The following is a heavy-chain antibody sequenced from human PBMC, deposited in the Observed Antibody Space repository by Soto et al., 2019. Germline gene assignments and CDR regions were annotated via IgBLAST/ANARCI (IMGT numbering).Heavy chain of an antibody. Sequence: TLSLSAPVHGASIVNAADYWTWIRDHPGKGLEWIGKIFFSGITHYNPALKSRLILSVDTSNNQFSLKLTSVTAADTAIYYCARDNYDGMHDFWGPGTLVTVYS. V-gene: IGHV4-31*03. CDR1: GASIVNAADY. D-gene: IGHD5-12*01. CDR3: ARDNYDGMHDF. CDR2: IFFSGIT. J-gene: IGHJ4*02.